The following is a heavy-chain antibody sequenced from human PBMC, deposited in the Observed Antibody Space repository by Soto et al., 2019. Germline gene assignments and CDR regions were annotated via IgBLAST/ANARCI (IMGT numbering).Heavy chain of an antibody. V-gene: IGHV3-21*01. D-gene: IGHD6-13*01. CDR1: GFTFSSYS. Sequence: VGSLRLSCAASGFTFSSYSMNWVRQAPGKGLEWVSSISSSSSYICYADSVKGRFTISRDNAKNSLYLQMNSLRAEDTAVYYCARAGAAAGPYYYGMDVWGQGTTVTVSS. CDR3: ARAGAAAGPYYYGMDV. CDR2: ISSSSSYI. J-gene: IGHJ6*02.